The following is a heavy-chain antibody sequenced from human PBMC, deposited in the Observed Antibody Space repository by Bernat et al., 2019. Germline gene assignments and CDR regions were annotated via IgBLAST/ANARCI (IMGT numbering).Heavy chain of an antibody. J-gene: IGHJ5*02. D-gene: IGHD3-10*01. CDR2: ISAYNGNT. CDR3: ARLWCGETPVTGFDP. CDR1: GYTFTSYG. Sequence: QVQLVQSGAEVKKPGASVTVSCKASGYTFTSYGISWVRQAPGQGLEWMGWISAYNGNTNYAQKLQGRVTMTTDTSTSTAYMELRSLRSDDTAVYYCARLWCGETPVTGFDPWGQGTMVTVSS. V-gene: IGHV1-18*01.